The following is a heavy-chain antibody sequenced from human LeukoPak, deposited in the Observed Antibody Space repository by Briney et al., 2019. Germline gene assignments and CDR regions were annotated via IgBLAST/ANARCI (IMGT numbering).Heavy chain of an antibody. CDR3: ARALRAMVSFDY. Sequence: ASVKVSCKASGYTFTGYYMHWVRQAPGQGLEWMGWINPNSGGTNYAQKFQGRVTMTRDTSISTAYMELSRLRSNDTAVYYCARALRAMVSFDYWGQGTLVTVSS. D-gene: IGHD5-18*01. J-gene: IGHJ4*02. V-gene: IGHV1-2*02. CDR2: INPNSGGT. CDR1: GYTFTGYY.